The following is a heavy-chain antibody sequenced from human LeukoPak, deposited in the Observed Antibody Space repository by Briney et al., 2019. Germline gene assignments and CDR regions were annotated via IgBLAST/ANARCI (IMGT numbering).Heavy chain of an antibody. CDR2: ISSSGSTI. D-gene: IGHD4-11*01. Sequence: GGSLRLSCVASGFTFSSYEMNWVGQAPGKGLEWVSYISSSGSTIHYADSVKGRFTISRDNAKNSLYLQMNSLRAEDTAVYYCARVTSNCFDYWGQGTLVTVSS. J-gene: IGHJ4*02. CDR1: GFTFSSYE. CDR3: ARVTSNCFDY. V-gene: IGHV3-48*03.